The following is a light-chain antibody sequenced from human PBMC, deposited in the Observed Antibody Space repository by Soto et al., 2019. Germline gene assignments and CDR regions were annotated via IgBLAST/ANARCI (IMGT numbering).Light chain of an antibody. CDR2: SAS. J-gene: IGKJ1*01. Sequence: EMVITQSPATMSLSPGERATLSCRASQSVTTNVAWYQQKPGQSPRLLIYSASTRATGIPVTFSGAGSGTEFSLTISSLQSEDFAVYYFQQYDSWPFTFGHGTKVEIK. V-gene: IGKV3-15*01. CDR3: QQYDSWPFT. CDR1: QSVTTN.